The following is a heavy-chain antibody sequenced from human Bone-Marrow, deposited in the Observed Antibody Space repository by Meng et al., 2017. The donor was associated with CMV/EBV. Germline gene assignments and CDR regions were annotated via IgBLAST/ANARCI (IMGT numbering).Heavy chain of an antibody. V-gene: IGHV4-34*01. CDR1: GGSFSGYY. D-gene: IGHD3-3*01. CDR3: ARGRGDDLWSGFYYYFDN. Sequence: GSLRLSCAVYGGSFSGYYWSWIRQPPGKGLEWIGEINHSGSTNYNPSLKSRVTMSVDTSRSQFSLNLTSVTAADTAIYYCARGRGDDLWSGFYYYFDNWGQGALVTVSS. J-gene: IGHJ4*02. CDR2: INHSGST.